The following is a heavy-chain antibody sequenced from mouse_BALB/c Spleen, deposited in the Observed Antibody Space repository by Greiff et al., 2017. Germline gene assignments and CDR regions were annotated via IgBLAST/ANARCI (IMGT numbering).Heavy chain of an antibody. Sequence: QVQLQQSGPSLVQPSQSLSITCTVSGFSLTSYGVHWVRQSPGKGLEWLGVIWRGGSTDYNAAFMSRLSITKDNSKSQVFFKMNSLQADDTAIYYWSKFYYGSSYYAMDDWGQGTSVTVSS. D-gene: IGHD1-1*01. CDR2: IWRGGST. CDR3: SKFYYGSSYYAMDD. V-gene: IGHV2-5-1*01. J-gene: IGHJ4*01. CDR1: GFSLTSYG.